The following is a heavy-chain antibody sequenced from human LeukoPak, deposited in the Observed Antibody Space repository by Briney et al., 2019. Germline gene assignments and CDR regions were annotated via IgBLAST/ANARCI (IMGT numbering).Heavy chain of an antibody. J-gene: IGHJ2*01. CDR2: ISSSGDSK. D-gene: IGHD3/OR15-3a*01. CDR1: GFILTNYG. CDR3: AKDPSVLGTGWYFDL. V-gene: IGHV3-23*01. Sequence: GGSLRLSCAASGFILTNYGMTWGRQARGKGVEWVSTISSSGDSKYYANSVKGRFTISRDNSKNKVYMQMNSLRAEDTAVYYCAKDPSVLGTGWYFDLWGRGTLVTVSS.